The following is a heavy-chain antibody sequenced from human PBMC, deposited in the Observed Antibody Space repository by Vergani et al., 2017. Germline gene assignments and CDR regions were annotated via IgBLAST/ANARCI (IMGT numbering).Heavy chain of an antibody. CDR2: VDPEDGET. CDR3: ATPQTVTTGGMEV. J-gene: IGHJ6*02. D-gene: IGHD4-17*01. V-gene: IGHV1-69-2*01. Sequence: VQLVQSAAEVKKPGATMQISCKVSGYTFPDHYMHWVKQAPGKGLEWMGLVDPEDGETIYAEKFKGSVTIAADTSTDTAHLQLSSLRSEDTAVYYCATPQTVTTGGMEVGGQGTTVIVSS. CDR1: GYTFPDHY.